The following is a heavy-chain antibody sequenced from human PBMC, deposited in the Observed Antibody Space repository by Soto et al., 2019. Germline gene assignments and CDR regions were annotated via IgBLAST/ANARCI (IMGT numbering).Heavy chain of an antibody. V-gene: IGHV4-30-4*01. CDR1: GGSISSGDYY. D-gene: IGHD3-10*01. CDR2: IYYSGST. CDR3: ASGITMVRGVIFPYGMDV. Sequence: SETLSLTCTVSGGSISSGDYYWSWIRQPPGKGLEWIGYIYYSGSTYYNPSLKSRVTISVDTSKNQFSLKLSSVTAADTAVYYCASGITMVRGVIFPYGMDVWGQGTTVTVSS. J-gene: IGHJ6*02.